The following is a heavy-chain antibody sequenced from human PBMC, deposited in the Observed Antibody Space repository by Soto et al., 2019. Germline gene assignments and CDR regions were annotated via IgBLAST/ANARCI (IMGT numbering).Heavy chain of an antibody. V-gene: IGHV3-23*01. J-gene: IGHJ4*02. D-gene: IGHD6-13*01. CDR2: ISGSGGST. Sequence: GSLRLSCAASGITFSTYAMSWVRQAPGKGLEWVSAISGSGGSTYYADSVKGRFTISRDKSKNTLYLQMNSLRAEDTALYYCAKSFSSNWYDYFDYWGQGSLVTSPQ. CDR1: GITFSTYA. CDR3: AKSFSSNWYDYFDY.